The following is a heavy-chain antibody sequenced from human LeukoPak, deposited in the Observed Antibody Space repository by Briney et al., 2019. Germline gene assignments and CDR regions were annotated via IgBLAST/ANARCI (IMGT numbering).Heavy chain of an antibody. CDR3: ARHRSGIDWFDP. V-gene: IGHV4-59*08. Sequence: SETLSLTCTVSGGSISSYYWSWIRQPPGKGLEWIGYIYYSGSTYYNPSLKSRVTISVDTSKNQFSLRLSSVTAADTAVYYCARHRSGIDWFDPWGQGTLVTVSS. CDR1: GGSISSYY. CDR2: IYYSGST. J-gene: IGHJ5*02. D-gene: IGHD1-14*01.